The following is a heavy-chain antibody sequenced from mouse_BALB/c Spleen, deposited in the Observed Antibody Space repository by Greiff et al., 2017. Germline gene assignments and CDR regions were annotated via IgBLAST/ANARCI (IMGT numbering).Heavy chain of an antibody. D-gene: IGHD2-4*01. Sequence: QVQLQQPGAELVRPGASVKLSCKASGYTFTSYWINWVKQRPGQGLEWIGNIYPSDSETNYNQKFKDKATLTVDKASSTADMKLSSPTSEDSAVYYCTRDAGYDYDGRGRRLMDYWGQGTSVTVSS. CDR3: TRDAGYDYDGRGRRLMDY. CDR2: IYPSDSET. J-gene: IGHJ4*01. V-gene: IGHV1-61*01. CDR1: GYTFTSYW.